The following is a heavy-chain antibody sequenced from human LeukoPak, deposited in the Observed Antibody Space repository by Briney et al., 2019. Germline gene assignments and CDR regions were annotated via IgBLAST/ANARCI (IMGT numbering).Heavy chain of an antibody. CDR3: AKDREYSSSSSFDY. CDR2: ISWNSGSI. J-gene: IGHJ4*02. V-gene: IGHV3-9*01. Sequence: GRSLRPSCAASGFTFDDYAMHWVRQAPGKGLEWVSGISWNSGSIGYADSVKGRFTISRDNAKNSLYLQMNSLRAEDTALYYCAKDREYSSSSSFDYWGQGTLVTVSS. D-gene: IGHD6-6*01. CDR1: GFTFDDYA.